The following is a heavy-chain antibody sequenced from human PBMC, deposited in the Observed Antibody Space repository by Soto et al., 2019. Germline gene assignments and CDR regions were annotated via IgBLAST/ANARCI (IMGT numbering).Heavy chain of an antibody. V-gene: IGHV2-26*04. Sequence: GPTLVNPTETLTLTCIVSDFSITNARMGVSWIRQPPGKAPEWLAHIVSNGGESYRTSLKSRLTLSKDTSKSQVVLTMSNMDPVHTVTYYCACLSALVLTGVHYYEYWSQGTQVTVSP. CDR3: ACLSALVLTGVHYYEY. J-gene: IGHJ4*02. CDR2: IVSNGGE. D-gene: IGHD3-9*01. CDR1: DFSITNARMG.